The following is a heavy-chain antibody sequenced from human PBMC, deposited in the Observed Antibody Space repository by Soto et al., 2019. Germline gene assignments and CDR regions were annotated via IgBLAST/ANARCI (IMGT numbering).Heavy chain of an antibody. CDR2: IYYSGST. V-gene: IGHV4-59*01. J-gene: IGHJ4*02. CDR1: GGSISSYY. CDR3: ARSWGYYFDY. D-gene: IGHD3-16*01. Sequence: QVQLQESGPGLVKPSETLSLTCTVSGGSISSYYWSWIRQPPGKGLEWIGYIYYSGSTNYNPSLKSRVTISVDTSKNQFSLKLSCVTAADTAVYYCARSWGYYFDYWGQGTLVTVSS.